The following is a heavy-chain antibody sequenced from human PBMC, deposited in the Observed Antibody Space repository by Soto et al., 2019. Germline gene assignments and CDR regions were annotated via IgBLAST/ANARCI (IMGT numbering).Heavy chain of an antibody. J-gene: IGHJ6*02. D-gene: IGHD3-10*01. Sequence: ASVKVSCKASGYTFTSYGFSWVRQAPGQGLEWMGWISAYNGNTNYAQKLQGRVTMTTDTSTSTAYMELRSLRSDDTAVYYCARVPVRGVLENYYGMDVWGQGTTVTVSS. CDR1: GYTFTSYG. V-gene: IGHV1-18*01. CDR2: ISAYNGNT. CDR3: ARVPVRGVLENYYGMDV.